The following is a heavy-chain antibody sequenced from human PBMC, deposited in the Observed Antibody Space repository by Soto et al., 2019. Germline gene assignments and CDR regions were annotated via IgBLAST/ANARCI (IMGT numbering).Heavy chain of an antibody. D-gene: IGHD4-17*01. J-gene: IGHJ3*02. Sequence: PSETLSLTCTVSGGSISSYYWSWIRQPPGKGLEWIGYIYYSGSTNYNPSLKSRVTISVDTSKNQFSLKLSSVTAADTAVYYCARIYGDFDDAFDSWGQGTMVTVAS. V-gene: IGHV4-59*01. CDR2: IYYSGST. CDR3: ARIYGDFDDAFDS. CDR1: GGSISSYY.